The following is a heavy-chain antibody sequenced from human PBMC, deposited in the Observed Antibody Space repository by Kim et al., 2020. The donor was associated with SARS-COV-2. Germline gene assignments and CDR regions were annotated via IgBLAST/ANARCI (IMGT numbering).Heavy chain of an antibody. J-gene: IGHJ4*02. D-gene: IGHD5-12*01. CDR1: GFTFSSYW. CDR2: IKQDGSEK. CDR3: AREMADGYNPDFDY. Sequence: GGSLRLSCAASGFTFSSYWMSWVRQAPGKGLEWVANIKQDGSEKYYVDSVKGRFTISRDNAKNSLYLQMNSLRSEDTAVYYCAREMADGYNPDFDYWGQGTLVTVSS. V-gene: IGHV3-7*01.